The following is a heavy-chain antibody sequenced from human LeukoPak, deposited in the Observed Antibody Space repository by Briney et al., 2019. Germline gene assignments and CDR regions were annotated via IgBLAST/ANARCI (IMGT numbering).Heavy chain of an antibody. D-gene: IGHD2-2*01. CDR3: GLHSSSQTAMDV. CDR1: GLSFSRYW. Sequence: GGSLRLSCAASGLSFSRYWMSWVRQAPGKGLEWVANINQDGSEKYYVDSVKGRFTTSRDNAKNSLYMQMNSLRAEDTAVYYCGLHSSSQTAMDVWGQGTAVTVSS. V-gene: IGHV3-7*01. CDR2: INQDGSEK. J-gene: IGHJ6*02.